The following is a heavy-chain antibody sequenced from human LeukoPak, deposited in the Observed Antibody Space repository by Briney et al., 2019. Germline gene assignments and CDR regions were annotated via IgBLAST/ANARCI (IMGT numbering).Heavy chain of an antibody. J-gene: IGHJ4*02. CDR2: INWNGGST. CDR1: GFTFDDYG. V-gene: IGHV3-20*04. D-gene: IGHD5-18*01. CDR3: ARDGSKWVQLWFGDY. Sequence: PGGSLRLSCAASGFTFDDYGMSWVRQAPGKGLEWVSGINWNGGSTGYADSVKGRFTISRDNAKNSLYLQMNSLRAEDTAVYYCARDGSKWVQLWFGDYWGQGTLVTVSS.